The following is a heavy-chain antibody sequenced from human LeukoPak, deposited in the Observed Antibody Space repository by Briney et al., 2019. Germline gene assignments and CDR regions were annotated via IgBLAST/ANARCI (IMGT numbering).Heavy chain of an antibody. CDR2: INEDGRET. D-gene: IGHD3-9*01. Sequence: PGGSLRLSCAASGFTFSIYWMTWVRQAPGKGLEWVANINEDGRETHFVDSVKGRFTISRNNAKNSLYLQMSGLRAEDTAVYYCARGNYDILNWGQGTLVTVSS. CDR3: ARGNYDILN. J-gene: IGHJ4*02. CDR1: GFTFSIYW. V-gene: IGHV3-7*05.